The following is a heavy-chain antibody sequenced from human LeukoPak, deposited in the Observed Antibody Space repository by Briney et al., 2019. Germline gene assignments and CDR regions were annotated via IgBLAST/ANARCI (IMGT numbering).Heavy chain of an antibody. Sequence: SETLSLTCTVSGGSISSSSYYWGWIRQPPGKGLEWIGSIYYSGSTYYNPSLKSRVTISVDTSKNQFSLKLSSVTAADTAVYYCARSAVAGFWFDPWGQGTLVTVSS. J-gene: IGHJ5*02. D-gene: IGHD6-19*01. CDR1: GGSISSSSYY. V-gene: IGHV4-39*01. CDR3: ARSAVAGFWFDP. CDR2: IYYSGST.